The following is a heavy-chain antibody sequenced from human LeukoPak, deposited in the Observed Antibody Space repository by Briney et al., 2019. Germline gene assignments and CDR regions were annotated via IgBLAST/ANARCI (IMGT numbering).Heavy chain of an antibody. Sequence: GGSLRLSCAASGFTFSSYGMSWVRQAPGKGLEWVANIKQDGSEKFYVDSVKGRFTLSRDNAKNSMYLQMNSLRAEDTAVYYCVREYSSWYFDYYYYMDVWGKGTTVTISS. J-gene: IGHJ6*03. CDR2: IKQDGSEK. CDR3: VREYSSWYFDYYYYMDV. CDR1: GFTFSSYG. V-gene: IGHV3-7*01. D-gene: IGHD6-13*01.